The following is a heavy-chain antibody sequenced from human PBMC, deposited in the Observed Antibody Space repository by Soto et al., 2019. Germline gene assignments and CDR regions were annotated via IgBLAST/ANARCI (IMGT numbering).Heavy chain of an antibody. J-gene: IGHJ6*02. CDR3: ARDVGGNFNYCGMVV. D-gene: IGHD2-21*02. Sequence: QVQLVQSGAEVKKPGSSVKVSCKASGGTFSSYAISWVRQAPGQGLEWMGGIIPIFGTANYAQKFHGRVTIXXEXSRXTAYTELRSLRSEYTAVNYCARDVGGNFNYCGMVVWGQGPTVTVSS. CDR2: IIPIFGTA. V-gene: IGHV1-69*12. CDR1: GGTFSSYA.